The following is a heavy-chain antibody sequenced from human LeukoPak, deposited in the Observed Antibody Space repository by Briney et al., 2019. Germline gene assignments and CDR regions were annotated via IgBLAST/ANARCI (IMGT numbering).Heavy chain of an antibody. D-gene: IGHD2-2*01. V-gene: IGHV4-59*08. J-gene: IGHJ4*02. CDR3: ARLGIGVVPSAMLGDYYFDY. CDR2: IKYTGDN. CDR1: GGSISYYY. Sequence: SETLSLTCTVSGGSISYYYWSWIRQPPGKGLEWIGYIKYTGDNHDNPSLRGRVALSVDTSKNQFSLKLTSVTAADTAVYYCARLGIGVVPSAMLGDYYFDYWGQGTLVTVSS.